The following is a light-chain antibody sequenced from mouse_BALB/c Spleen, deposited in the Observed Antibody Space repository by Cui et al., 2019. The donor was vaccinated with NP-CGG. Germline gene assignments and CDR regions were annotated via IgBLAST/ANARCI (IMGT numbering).Light chain of an antibody. Sequence: QAVVTQEFALTTSPGETVTLTCRSSTGAVTTSNYANWVQEKPDHLFTGLIGGTNNRAPGFPARFSGSLIGDKAALTITGAQTEDEAIYFCALWYSNHWVFGGGTKLTVL. V-gene: IGLV1*01. CDR1: TGAVTTSNY. CDR3: ALWYSNHWV. J-gene: IGLJ1*01. CDR2: GTN.